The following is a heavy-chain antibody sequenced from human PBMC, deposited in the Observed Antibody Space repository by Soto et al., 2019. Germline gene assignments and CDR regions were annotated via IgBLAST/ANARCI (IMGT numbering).Heavy chain of an antibody. CDR2: IWYDGSNK. J-gene: IGHJ4*02. D-gene: IGHD1-26*01. CDR3: ARDSGAGSMDYIDY. V-gene: IGHV3-33*01. Sequence: QVQLVQSGGGVVQPGTSLRLSCAASRFTFSSYGMHWVRQAPGKGLEWVAVIWYDGSNKYYADSVKSRFTVSRDNSKNTLFLQMNSLRVEDTAVYYCARDSGAGSMDYIDYWGQGTPVTVSS. CDR1: RFTFSSYG.